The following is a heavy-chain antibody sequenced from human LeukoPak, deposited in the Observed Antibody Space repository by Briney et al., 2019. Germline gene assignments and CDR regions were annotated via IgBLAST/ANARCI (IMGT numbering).Heavy chain of an antibody. CDR3: ARDRPAGTAASYYYYGMDA. CDR2: ISSSSSYT. Sequence: PGGSLRLSCAASGFTFSDYYMSWIRQAPGKGLEWVSYISSSSSYTNYADSVKGRFTISRDNAKNSLYLQMNSLRAEDTAVYYCARDRPAGTAASYYYYGMDAWGKGTTVTVSS. V-gene: IGHV3-11*06. J-gene: IGHJ6*04. D-gene: IGHD2-2*01. CDR1: GFTFSDYY.